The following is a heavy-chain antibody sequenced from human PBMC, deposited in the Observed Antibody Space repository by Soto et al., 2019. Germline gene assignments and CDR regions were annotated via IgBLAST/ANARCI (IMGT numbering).Heavy chain of an antibody. V-gene: IGHV3-73*02. CDR3: TTGWIQIYAGGY. CDR1: GFTFSGSA. D-gene: IGHD5-18*01. CDR2: IRSKANSYAT. Sequence: EVQLVESGGGLVQPGGSLKLSCAASGFTFSGSAMHWVRQASGKGLEWVGRIRSKANSYATAYAASVKGRFTISRDDSKNTAQPQMNSLKTEDTAVYYCTTGWIQIYAGGYWGQGTLVTVYS. J-gene: IGHJ4*02.